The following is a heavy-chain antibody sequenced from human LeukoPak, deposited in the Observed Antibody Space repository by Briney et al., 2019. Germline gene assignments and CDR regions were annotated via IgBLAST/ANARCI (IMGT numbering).Heavy chain of an antibody. CDR2: IYHSGST. CDR1: GGSISSSNW. V-gene: IGHV4-4*02. J-gene: IGHJ3*02. D-gene: IGHD3-10*01. Sequence: SETLSLTCAVSGGSISSSNWWSWVRQPPGKGLEWIGEIYHSGSTNYNPSLKSRVTISVDKSKNQFSLKLSSVTAADTAVYYCARAALDITMVRGVNDAFDIWGQGTMVTVSS. CDR3: ARAALDITMVRGVNDAFDI.